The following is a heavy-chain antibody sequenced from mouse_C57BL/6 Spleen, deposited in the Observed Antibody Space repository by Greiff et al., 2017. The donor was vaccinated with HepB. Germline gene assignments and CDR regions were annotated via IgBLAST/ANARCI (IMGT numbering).Heavy chain of an antibody. CDR1: GFNIKDYY. Sequence: EVQLQQSGAELVRPGASVKLSCTASGFNIKDYYMHWVKQRPEQGLEWIGRIDPEDGDTEYDPKFQGKATMPADTSSNTAYLQLSSLTSEDTAVYYCTSYYPDYFDYWGQGTTLTVSS. J-gene: IGHJ2*01. CDR2: IDPEDGDT. V-gene: IGHV14-1*01. D-gene: IGHD1-1*01. CDR3: TSYYPDYFDY.